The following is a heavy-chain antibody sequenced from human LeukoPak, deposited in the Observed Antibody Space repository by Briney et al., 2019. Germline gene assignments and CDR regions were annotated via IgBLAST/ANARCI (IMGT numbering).Heavy chain of an antibody. V-gene: IGHV4-59*01. CDR3: VRFGVDYDMGV. D-gene: IGHD3-16*01. CDR2: IHYSGRA. CDR1: GGSISGYY. J-gene: IGHJ6*02. Sequence: PSETLSLTCTVSGGSISGYYWTWVRQPPGKGLEWIGQIHYSGRADYNPSLKSRITISVDTSKNQMSLKPTSVTAADTAIYYCVRFGVDYDMGVWGQGTTVTVSS.